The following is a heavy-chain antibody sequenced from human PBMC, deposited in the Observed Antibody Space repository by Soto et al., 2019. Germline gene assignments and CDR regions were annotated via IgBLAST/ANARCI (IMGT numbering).Heavy chain of an antibody. Sequence: GASVKVSCKASGFTFTSSAVQWVRQARGQRLEWIGWIVVGSGHTNYAQKFQGRVTITRDMSTSTAYMELSSLRSEDTAVYYCAAVPDILTGYPYYYYSMDVWGQGTTVTVSS. CDR2: IVVGSGHT. CDR3: AAVPDILTGYPYYYYSMDV. V-gene: IGHV1-58*01. D-gene: IGHD3-9*01. CDR1: GFTFTSSA. J-gene: IGHJ6*02.